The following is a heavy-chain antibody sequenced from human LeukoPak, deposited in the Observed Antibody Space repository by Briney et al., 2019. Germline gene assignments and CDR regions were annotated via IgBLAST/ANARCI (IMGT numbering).Heavy chain of an antibody. V-gene: IGHV3-72*01. D-gene: IGHD2-8*02. CDR2: IRLKAQSYTT. CDR3: ARTTYCSGGVCYPFDY. Sequence: PGGSLRLSCTASGFTFSTYAMTWVRQAPGKGLEWVGRIRLKAQSYTTEYAASVRGRFTVSRDDSKNSLYLQMNSLKTEDTAVYYCARTTYCSGGVCYPFDYWGQGTLVTVSS. J-gene: IGHJ4*02. CDR1: GFTFSTYA.